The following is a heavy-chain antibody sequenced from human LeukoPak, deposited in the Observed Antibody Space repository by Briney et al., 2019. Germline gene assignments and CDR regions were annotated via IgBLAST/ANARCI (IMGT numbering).Heavy chain of an antibody. J-gene: IGHJ4*02. Sequence: SETLSLTCTVSGGFINRYYWSWIRQPPGKGLEWIGYIYYSGSTNYNPSLKSRVTISVDTSKNQFSLKLSSVTAADTAVYYCSRHDPAATSAPLNWGQGTLVTVSS. D-gene: IGHD2-15*01. V-gene: IGHV4-59*08. CDR2: IYYSGST. CDR1: GGFINRYY. CDR3: SRHDPAATSAPLN.